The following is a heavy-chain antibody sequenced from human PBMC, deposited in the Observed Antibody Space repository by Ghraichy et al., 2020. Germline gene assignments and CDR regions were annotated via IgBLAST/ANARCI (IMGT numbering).Heavy chain of an antibody. CDR3: TTDPVGWLVRPYYYYGMGV. J-gene: IGHJ6*02. CDR2: IKSKTDGGTT. CDR1: GFTFSNAW. V-gene: IGHV3-15*01. D-gene: IGHD6-19*01. Sequence: GGSLRLSCAASGFTFSNAWMSWVRQAPGKGLEWVGRIKSKTDGGTTDYSAPVKGRFTISRDDSKNTLYLQMNSLKTEDTAVYYCTTDPVGWLVRPYYYYGMGVWGQGTTVTVSS.